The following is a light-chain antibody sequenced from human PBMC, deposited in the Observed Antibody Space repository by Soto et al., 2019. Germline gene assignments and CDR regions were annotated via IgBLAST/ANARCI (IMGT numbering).Light chain of an antibody. CDR3: PQSYSTRYT. V-gene: IGKV1-39*01. J-gene: IGKJ2*01. Sequence: DIQMTQSPASLSASLGDRVTITFRASQSISNYFNWSQQKPGKAPKLLIYAASSLQSGVPSRLSGSGSGKDFTLAISSLQPEEFGTDYWPQSYSTRYTVGQGTKVDIK. CDR2: AAS. CDR1: QSISNY.